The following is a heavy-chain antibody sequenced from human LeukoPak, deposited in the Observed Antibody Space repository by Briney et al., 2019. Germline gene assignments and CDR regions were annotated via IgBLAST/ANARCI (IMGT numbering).Heavy chain of an antibody. Sequence: GGSLRLSCAASGFTFSSYEMNWVRQAPGKGLEWVSYISSSGSTIYYADSVKGRFTISRDNAKNSLYLQMNSLRAEDTDVYYCAARPRDYDILTGYPEDRFFDYWGQGTLVTVSS. D-gene: IGHD3-9*01. CDR3: AARPRDYDILTGYPEDRFFDY. J-gene: IGHJ4*02. V-gene: IGHV3-48*03. CDR2: ISSSGSTI. CDR1: GFTFSSYE.